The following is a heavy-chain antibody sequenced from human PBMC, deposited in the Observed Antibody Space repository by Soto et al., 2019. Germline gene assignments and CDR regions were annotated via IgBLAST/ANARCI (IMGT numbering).Heavy chain of an antibody. CDR1: GFTFSSYG. J-gene: IGHJ6*02. CDR3: ARDEPLRNYGMDV. V-gene: IGHV3-33*01. D-gene: IGHD4-17*01. CDR2: IWYDGSNK. Sequence: GGSLRLSCAASGFTFSSYGMHWVRQAPGKGLEWVAVIWYDGSNKYYADPVKGRFTISRDNSKNTLYLQMNSLRAEDTAVYYCARDEPLRNYGMDVWGQGTTVTVSS.